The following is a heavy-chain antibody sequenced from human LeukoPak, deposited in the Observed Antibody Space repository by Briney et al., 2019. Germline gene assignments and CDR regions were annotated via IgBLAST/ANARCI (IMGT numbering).Heavy chain of an antibody. CDR3: ARDSGWLSVAYYFDY. CDR2: ISSSSSYI. V-gene: IGHV3-21*01. CDR1: GFTFSSYS. D-gene: IGHD5-24*01. J-gene: IGHJ4*02. Sequence: GGSLRLSCAASGFTFSSYSMNWVRQAPGKGLEGVSSISSSSSYIYYADSVKGRFTISRDNAKNSLYLQMNSLRAEDTAVYYCARDSGWLSVAYYFDYWGQGTLVTVSS.